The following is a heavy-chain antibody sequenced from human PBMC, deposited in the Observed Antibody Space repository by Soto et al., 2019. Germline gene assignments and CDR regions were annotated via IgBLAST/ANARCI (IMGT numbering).Heavy chain of an antibody. CDR2: INSDGSST. CDR3: ARTNWFDP. CDR1: GITFRNDW. J-gene: IGHJ5*02. V-gene: IGHV3-74*01. Sequence: EVQLVESGGGLVQPGASLRLSCAASGITFRNDWMHWVRQAPGKGLVWVSRINSDGSSTNYADSVKGRFTISRDNGKNTLYLQMNSLRAEDTAVYYCARTNWFDPWGQGTLVTVSS.